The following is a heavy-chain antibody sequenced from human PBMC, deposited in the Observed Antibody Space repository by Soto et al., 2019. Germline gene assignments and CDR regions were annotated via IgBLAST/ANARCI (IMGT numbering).Heavy chain of an antibody. CDR2: IYSVGTT. V-gene: IGHV3-53*01. Sequence: EVQLVESGGGLVQPGGSLRLSCAASGFTVSNNYMIWFRLPPGKGLEWVSLIYSVGTTYYANSVKGRFTISRDNSKNTLYLQMNSLRVEDTAVYYCARNGWGMATVGMWGPGTLVTVSS. CDR1: GFTVSNNY. J-gene: IGHJ4*02. CDR3: ARNGWGMATVGM. D-gene: IGHD4-4*01.